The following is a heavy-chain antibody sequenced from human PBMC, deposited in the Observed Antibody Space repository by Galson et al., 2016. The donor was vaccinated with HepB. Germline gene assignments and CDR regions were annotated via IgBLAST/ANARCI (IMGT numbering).Heavy chain of an antibody. CDR1: GFPFSSYA. Sequence: SLRLSCAASGFPFSSYAMNWVRQAPGKGLEWVSPISATGGRTYYADSVKGRFTISRESSRNTLYLQMNSLRAEDTALYYCAKDGLERPWYGMDVWGQGTTVTVSS. D-gene: IGHD1-1*01. V-gene: IGHV3-23*01. CDR2: ISATGGRT. CDR3: AKDGLERPWYGMDV. J-gene: IGHJ6*02.